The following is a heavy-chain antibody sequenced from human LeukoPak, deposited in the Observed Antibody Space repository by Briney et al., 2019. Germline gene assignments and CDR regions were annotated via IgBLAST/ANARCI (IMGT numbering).Heavy chain of an antibody. J-gene: IGHJ6*03. D-gene: IGHD4-23*01. V-gene: IGHV4-4*07. Sequence: PSETLSLTCTVSGGSISSYYWSWIRQPAGKGLEWIGRIYTSGSTNYNPSLKSRVTISVDKSKNQFSLKLSSVTAADTAVYYCARDDMAVVTPYYYYYMDVWGKGTTVTVSS. CDR1: GGSISSYY. CDR2: IYTSGST. CDR3: ARDDMAVVTPYYYYYMDV.